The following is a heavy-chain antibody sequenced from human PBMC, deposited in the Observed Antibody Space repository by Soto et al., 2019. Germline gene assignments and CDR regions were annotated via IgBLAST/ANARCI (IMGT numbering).Heavy chain of an antibody. V-gene: IGHV3-23*01. J-gene: IGHJ2*01. Sequence: PGKGLEWVSIISFTGDSRYYADSVRPRCATSSDNSQNTLDLQMNSLRAEDTAVYYCFFFQAEDGIRDYVPVSAFLLNRSSDL. CDR3: FFFQAEDGIRDYVPVSAFLLNRSSDL. D-gene: IGHD3-16*01. CDR2: ISFTGDSR.